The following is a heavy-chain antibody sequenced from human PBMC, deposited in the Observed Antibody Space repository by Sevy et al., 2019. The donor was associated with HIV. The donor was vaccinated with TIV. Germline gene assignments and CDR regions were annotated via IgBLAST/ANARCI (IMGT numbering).Heavy chain of an antibody. CDR2: IYYSGST. D-gene: IGHD3-10*01. CDR3: ARRMFEDSGSYYNADAFDI. Sequence: SETLSLTCTVSGGSISSSSYYWGWIRQPPGKGLEWIGSIYYSGSTYYNPSLKTRVTISVDTSKNQFSLKLSSVTAADTAVYYCARRMFEDSGSYYNADAFDIWGQGTMVTVSS. V-gene: IGHV4-39*01. J-gene: IGHJ3*02. CDR1: GGSISSSSYY.